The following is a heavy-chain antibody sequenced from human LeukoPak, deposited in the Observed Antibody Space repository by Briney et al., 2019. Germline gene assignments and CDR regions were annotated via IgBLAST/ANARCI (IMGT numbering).Heavy chain of an antibody. CDR1: GGSFSGYY. CDR3: AGDSSGYYSNDAFDI. J-gene: IGHJ3*02. V-gene: IGHV4-34*01. D-gene: IGHD3-22*01. CDR2: INHSGST. Sequence: SETLSLTCAVYGGSFSGYYWSWIRQPPGKGLEWIGEINHSGSTNYNPSLKSRVTISVDTSKNQFSLKLSSVTAADTAVYYCAGDSSGYYSNDAFDIWGQGTMVTVSS.